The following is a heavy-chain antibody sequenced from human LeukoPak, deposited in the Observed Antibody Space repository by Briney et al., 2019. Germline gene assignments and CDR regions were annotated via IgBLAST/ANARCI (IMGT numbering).Heavy chain of an antibody. CDR2: IWYDGSNK. D-gene: IGHD3-16*01. J-gene: IGHJ6*02. CDR1: GFTFSIYG. Sequence: GRSLRLSCAASGFTFSIYGMHWVRQAPGKGLEWVAVIWYDGSNKYYADSVKGRFTISRDNAKNSLYLQMSNLRAEDTAVYFCARGGGLDVWGQGATVTVSS. CDR3: ARGGGLDV. V-gene: IGHV3-33*03.